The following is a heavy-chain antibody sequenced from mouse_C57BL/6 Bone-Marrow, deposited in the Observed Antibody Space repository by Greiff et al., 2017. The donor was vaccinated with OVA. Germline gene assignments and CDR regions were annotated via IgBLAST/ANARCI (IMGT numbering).Heavy chain of an antibody. Sequence: VQLQQPGAELVKPGASVKLSCKASGYTFTSYWMTWVKQRPGQGLEWIGEFAPSDSYTNYNQKFKGKATLTVDTSSITAYMQLSSLTSEDSAVYYCARWGPDGYYSAWFAYWGQGTLVTVSA. CDR1: GYTFTSYW. D-gene: IGHD2-3*01. CDR3: ARWGPDGYYSAWFAY. V-gene: IGHV1-50*01. J-gene: IGHJ3*01. CDR2: FAPSDSYT.